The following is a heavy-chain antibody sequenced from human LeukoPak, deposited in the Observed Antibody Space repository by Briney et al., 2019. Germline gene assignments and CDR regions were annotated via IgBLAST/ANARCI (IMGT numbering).Heavy chain of an antibody. J-gene: IGHJ5*02. Sequence: ASVKVSCKASGYTFTSYGISWVRQAPGQGLEWMGWISAYSGDTNYAQKFQGRATMTTDTSTSTAYMELRSLSSDDTAVYYCARGPPGRYFDWLLPNSNWFDPWGQGTLVTVSS. V-gene: IGHV1-18*01. CDR3: ARGPPGRYFDWLLPNSNWFDP. CDR2: ISAYSGDT. CDR1: GYTFTSYG. D-gene: IGHD3-9*01.